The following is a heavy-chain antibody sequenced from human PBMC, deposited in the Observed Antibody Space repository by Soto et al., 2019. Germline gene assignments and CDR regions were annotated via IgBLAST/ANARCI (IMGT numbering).Heavy chain of an antibody. D-gene: IGHD4-17*01. CDR2: IYSGGST. Sequence: EVQLVESGGGLVQPGGSLRLSCAASGFTVSSNYMSWVRQAPGKGLEWVSVIYSGGSTYYADSVKGRFTISRDNSKNTLYLQMSSRRAEDTAVYYCARDWYGYPSYYYYYYMDVWGKGTTVTVSS. CDR3: ARDWYGYPSYYYYYYMDV. V-gene: IGHV3-66*01. CDR1: GFTVSSNY. J-gene: IGHJ6*03.